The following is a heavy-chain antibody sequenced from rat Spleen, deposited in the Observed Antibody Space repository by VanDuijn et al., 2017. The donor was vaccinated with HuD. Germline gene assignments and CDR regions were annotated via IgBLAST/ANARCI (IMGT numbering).Heavy chain of an antibody. CDR3: SRGYYFDY. CDR1: EFTFSNYD. CDR2: ISYDGSTP. J-gene: IGHJ2*01. V-gene: IGHV5-25*01. Sequence: EVQLVESGGGLVQPGRSMKLSCAASEFTFSNYDMAWVRQAPTKGLEWVTSISYDGSTPYYRDSVKGRFTISRDNAKSTLYLQMDSLRSEDTATYYCSRGYYFDYWGRGVMVTVSS. D-gene: IGHD1-11*01.